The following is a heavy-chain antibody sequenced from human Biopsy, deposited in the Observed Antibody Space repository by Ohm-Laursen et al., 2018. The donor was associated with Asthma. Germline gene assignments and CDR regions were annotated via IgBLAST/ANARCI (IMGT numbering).Heavy chain of an antibody. CDR1: GYTFIHFS. CDR3: ARTYYDFLTGQVNDAFAI. J-gene: IGHJ3*02. V-gene: IGHV1-3*01. CDR2: NNAGEGNT. Sequence: SVKASRQAYGYTFIHFSIHWVRQAPGQRLEWMGWNNAGEGNTKYSQKIQGRVTITRDTSASTAYMDLRSLRSEDTAVYYCARTYYDFLTGQVNDAFAIWGQGTMVTVSS. D-gene: IGHD3-9*01.